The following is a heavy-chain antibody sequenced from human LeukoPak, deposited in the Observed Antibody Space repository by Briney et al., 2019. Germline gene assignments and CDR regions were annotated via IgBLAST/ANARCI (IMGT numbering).Heavy chain of an antibody. CDR3: GDDRDPYYYEFWSGYWYGWFDP. D-gene: IGHD3-3*01. Sequence: ASVNVSSTASGFTFTFSFMYWVRQAPGQGLEWMGWINPNSGGTNYAQKCQGRVTMTRDTSISTAYMELSRLRSDDTVLYYDGDDRDPYYYEFWSGYWYGWFDPWGQGTLVTVSS. CDR1: GFTFTFSF. J-gene: IGHJ5*02. V-gene: IGHV1-2*02. CDR2: INPNSGGT.